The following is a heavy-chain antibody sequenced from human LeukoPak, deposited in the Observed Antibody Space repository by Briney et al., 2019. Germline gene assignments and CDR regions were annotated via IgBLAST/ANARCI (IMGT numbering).Heavy chain of an antibody. Sequence: GGSLRLSCAASGFTFRSYVMGWVRQAPGKGLEGVSVITGSGDTRHYADSVKGRFTISRDNSKNMLYLQMSSLRADDTAVYYCAKTYSGYNYFDYWGQGTLVPVSS. J-gene: IGHJ4*02. D-gene: IGHD5-12*01. CDR1: GFTFRSYV. V-gene: IGHV3-23*01. CDR3: AKTYSGYNYFDY. CDR2: ITGSGDTR.